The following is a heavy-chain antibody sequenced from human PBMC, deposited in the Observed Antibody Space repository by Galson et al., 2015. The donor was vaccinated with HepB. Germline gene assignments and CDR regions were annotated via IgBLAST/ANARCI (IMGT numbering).Heavy chain of an antibody. Sequence: SLRLSCAASGFTFGSYWMHWVRQAPGKGLVWVSRINSDGSSTSYADSVKGRFTISRDNAKNTLYLQMNSLRAEDTAVYYCARVRYDRTGGAYYFDYWGQGTLVTVSS. D-gene: IGHD3-22*01. V-gene: IGHV3-74*01. CDR3: ARVRYDRTGGAYYFDY. CDR1: GFTFGSYW. CDR2: INSDGSST. J-gene: IGHJ4*02.